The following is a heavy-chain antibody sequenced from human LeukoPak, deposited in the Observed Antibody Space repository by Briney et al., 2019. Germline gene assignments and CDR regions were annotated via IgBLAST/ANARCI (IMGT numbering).Heavy chain of an antibody. V-gene: IGHV1-2*06. J-gene: IGHJ4*02. Sequence: ASVKVSCKASEYIFTGYYMHWVRQAPGQGLEWMGRINPNNGATNYAQKFQGGVTITGDTSISTAYMELSSLRSDDTAVYYCTRESGSYHGNDYWGQGTLVTVSS. D-gene: IGHD1-26*01. CDR3: TRESGSYHGNDY. CDR2: INPNNGAT. CDR1: EYIFTGYY.